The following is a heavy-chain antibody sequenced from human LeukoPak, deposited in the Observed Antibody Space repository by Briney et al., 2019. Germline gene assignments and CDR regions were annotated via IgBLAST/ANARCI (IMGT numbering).Heavy chain of an antibody. J-gene: IGHJ6*02. CDR1: GFTFSSYA. V-gene: IGHV3-7*01. Sequence: PGGSLRLSCAASGFTFSSYAMSWVRQAPGKGLEWVANIKQDGSEKYYVDSVKGRFTISRDNTKNSLYLQMNSLRAEDTAVYYCARDGVATYYYYYGMDVWGQGTTVTVSS. CDR3: ARDGVATYYYYYGMDV. D-gene: IGHD5-12*01. CDR2: IKQDGSEK.